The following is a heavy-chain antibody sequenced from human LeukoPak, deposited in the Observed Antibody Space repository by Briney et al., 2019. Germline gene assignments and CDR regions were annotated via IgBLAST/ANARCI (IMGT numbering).Heavy chain of an antibody. CDR3: ARGHWAGIVGATDY. Sequence: ASVKVSCKASGYTFTSYDINWVRQATGQGLEWMGWMNPNSGNTGYAQKFQGRVTMARNTSISTAYMELSSLRSEDTAVYYCARGHWAGIVGATDYWGQGTLVTVSS. J-gene: IGHJ4*02. D-gene: IGHD1-26*01. V-gene: IGHV1-8*01. CDR1: GYTFTSYD. CDR2: MNPNSGNT.